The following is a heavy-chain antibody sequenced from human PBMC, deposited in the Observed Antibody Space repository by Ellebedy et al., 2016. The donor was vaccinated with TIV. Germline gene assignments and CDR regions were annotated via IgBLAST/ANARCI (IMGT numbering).Heavy chain of an antibody. J-gene: IGHJ4*02. CDR3: ARDGSVTTVFDY. CDR1: GYTFTDYY. D-gene: IGHD4-17*01. V-gene: IGHV1-2*04. Sequence: AASVKVSCKASGYTFTDYYIHWVRQAPGQGLEWMGWINPNSGGTNYAQKFQGWVTMTRDTSISTAFMERTRLTSDDTAVYDCARDGSVTTVFDYWGQGTLVTVSS. CDR2: INPNSGGT.